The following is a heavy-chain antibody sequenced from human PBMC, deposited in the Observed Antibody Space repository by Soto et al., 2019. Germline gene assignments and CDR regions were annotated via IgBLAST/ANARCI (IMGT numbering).Heavy chain of an antibody. CDR2: MNPNSGNT. J-gene: IGHJ4*02. CDR1: GYTFTSYD. Sequence: QVQLVQSGAEVKKPGASVKVSCTASGYTFTSYDINWVRQATGQGLEWMGWMNPNSGNTGYSQKFQGRGTMTRHTSISTAYMELSSLRSEDTAVYYCARLPVTVLYVDYETFDYGGQGTLVTVSS. D-gene: IGHD4-17*01. V-gene: IGHV1-8*01. CDR3: ARLPVTVLYVDYETFDY.